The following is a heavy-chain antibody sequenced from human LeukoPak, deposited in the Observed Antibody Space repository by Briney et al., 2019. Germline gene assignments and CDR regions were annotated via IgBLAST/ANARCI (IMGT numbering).Heavy chain of an antibody. CDR2: VYYSGSA. Sequence: SETLSLTCTVSGGSISPYYWSWLRQPPGKGLEWIGYVYYSGSANYNPSLKSRVTISVDTSKNQFSLKLSSVTAADTAVYYCARHEKLGQFDYWGQGTLVTVSS. CDR1: GGSISPYY. CDR3: ARHEKLGQFDY. J-gene: IGHJ4*02. V-gene: IGHV4-59*08. D-gene: IGHD3-10*01.